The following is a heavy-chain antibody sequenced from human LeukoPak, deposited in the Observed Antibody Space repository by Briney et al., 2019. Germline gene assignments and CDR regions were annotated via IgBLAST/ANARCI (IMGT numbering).Heavy chain of an antibody. CDR1: GYTFTGYS. V-gene: IGHV1-2*06. CDR2: IDPNSGGT. J-gene: IGHJ5*02. CDR3: ARDPRYCSGGSRYNFRFDP. Sequence: GASVKVSCMASGYTFTGYSMHWVRQAPGQGLEWMGRIDPNSGGTNYAQKFQGRVTMTRDTSISTAYMELSSLRSEDTAVYYCARDPRYCSGGSRYNFRFDPWGQGTLVTVSS. D-gene: IGHD2-15*01.